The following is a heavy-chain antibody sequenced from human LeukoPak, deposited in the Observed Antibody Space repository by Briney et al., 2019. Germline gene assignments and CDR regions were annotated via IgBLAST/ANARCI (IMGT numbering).Heavy chain of an antibody. V-gene: IGHV4-59*12. D-gene: IGHD1-26*01. J-gene: IGHJ6*03. CDR1: GGSISSYY. CDR3: ARGRGGSYADYMDV. Sequence: SETLSLTCTVSGGSISSYYWSWIRQPPGKGLEWIGYIYYSGSTNYNPSLKSRVTISVDTSKNQFSLKLSSVTAADTAVYYCARGRGGSYADYMDVWGKGTTVTVSS. CDR2: IYYSGST.